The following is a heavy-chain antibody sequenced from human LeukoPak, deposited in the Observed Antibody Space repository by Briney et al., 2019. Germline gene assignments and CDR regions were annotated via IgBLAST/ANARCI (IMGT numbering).Heavy chain of an antibody. CDR1: GYTFTGYY. CDR2: INPKSGGT. J-gene: IGHJ4*02. D-gene: IGHD4-17*01. V-gene: IGHV1-2*02. CDR3: ASGSGAMDYRGYGFDY. Sequence: ASVKVSCKASGYTFTGYYMHWVRQAPGQGLEWMGWINPKSGGTNYAQKFQGRVTMTRDTSISTAYMELSRLRSDDTAVYYCASGSGAMDYRGYGFDYWGQGTLVTVSS.